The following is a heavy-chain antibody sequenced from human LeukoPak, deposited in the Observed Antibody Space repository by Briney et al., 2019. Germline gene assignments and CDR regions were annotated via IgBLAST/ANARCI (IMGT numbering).Heavy chain of an antibody. V-gene: IGHV3-21*01. Sequence: GGSLRLSCAASGFTSSSCSMNWVRQAPGKGLEWVSTISSSSTYIYYEDSVKGRFTISRDNAKNSLYLQMNSLRAEDTAVYYCARVVGYYMDVWGKGTTVTVSS. J-gene: IGHJ6*03. CDR2: ISSSSTYI. CDR3: ARVVGYYMDV. CDR1: GFTSSSCS.